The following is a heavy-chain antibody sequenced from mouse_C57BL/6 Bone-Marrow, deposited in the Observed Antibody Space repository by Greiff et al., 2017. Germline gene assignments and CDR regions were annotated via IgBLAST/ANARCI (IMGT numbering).Heavy chain of an antibody. V-gene: IGHV5-9-1*02. CDR2: ISSGGDYI. CDR1: GFTFSSYA. D-gene: IGHD1-1*01. CDR3: TRGFYYCGSSLYYAMDY. Sequence: EVQVVESGEGLVKPGGSLKLSCAASGFTFSSYAMSWVRQTPEKRLEWVAYISSGGDYIYYADTVKGRFTISRDNARNTLYLQMSGLKSEDTAMYYCTRGFYYCGSSLYYAMDYWGQRTSVTVSS. J-gene: IGHJ4*01.